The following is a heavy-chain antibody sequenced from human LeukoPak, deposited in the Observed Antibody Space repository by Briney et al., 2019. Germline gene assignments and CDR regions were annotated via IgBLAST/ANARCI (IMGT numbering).Heavy chain of an antibody. Sequence: GRSLRLSCAASGFTFSSYAMHWVRQAPGKGLEWVAVISYDGSNKYYADSVKGRFTISRDNSKNTLYLQMNSLRAEDTAVYYCAKDGSSYYYDSSGYLPLDYWGQGTLVTVSS. CDR2: ISYDGSNK. J-gene: IGHJ4*02. V-gene: IGHV3-30-3*01. CDR1: GFTFSSYA. D-gene: IGHD3-22*01. CDR3: AKDGSSYYYDSSGYLPLDY.